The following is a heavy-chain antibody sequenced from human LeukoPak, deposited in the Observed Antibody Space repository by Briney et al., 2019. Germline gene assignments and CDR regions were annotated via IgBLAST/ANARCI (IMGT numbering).Heavy chain of an antibody. CDR1: GGSISNYY. J-gene: IGHJ4*02. D-gene: IGHD5-24*01. Sequence: SETLSLTCTVSGGSISNYYWNWIRQPPGKGLEWIGYIYYTGSTNYNPSLKSRVTMSVDTSKNQFSLNLRSVTPEDTAVYYCARGRGRDGDNLTSWGQGTLVTVSS. CDR2: IYYTGST. CDR3: ARGRGRDGDNLTS. V-gene: IGHV4-59*01.